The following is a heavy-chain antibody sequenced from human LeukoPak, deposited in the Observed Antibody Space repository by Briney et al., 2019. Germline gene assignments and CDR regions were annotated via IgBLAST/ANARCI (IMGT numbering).Heavy chain of an antibody. CDR2: IRYDESNK. J-gene: IGHJ4*02. D-gene: IGHD6-19*01. CDR1: GFTFSSYG. Sequence: GGSLRLSCAASGFTFSSYGMHWVRQAPDKGLEWLASIRYDESNKYYADSLKGRFTISRDNSRDTLYLQMNSLRAEDTAVYYCAKVEASGIAVAGTQGSFFDFWGQGTLVTVSS. V-gene: IGHV3-30*02. CDR3: AKVEASGIAVAGTQGSFFDF.